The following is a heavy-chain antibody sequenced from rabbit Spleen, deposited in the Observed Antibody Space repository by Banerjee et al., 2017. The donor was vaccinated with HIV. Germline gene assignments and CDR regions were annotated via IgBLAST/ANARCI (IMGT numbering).Heavy chain of an antibody. J-gene: IGHJ2*01. V-gene: IGHV1S40*01. D-gene: IGHD6-1*01. CDR3: ARGCAGYAGYDYGEDAFDP. CDR2: ISAGSSDNT. CDR1: GVSFSDRDV. Sequence: QSLEESGGDLVKPGASLTLTCTASGVSFSDRDVMCWVRQAPGKGLEWIACISAGSSDNTYYASWAKGRFTISKTSSTTVTLQMTSLTAADTAAYFCARGCAGYAGYDYGEDAFDPWGQGTLVTVS.